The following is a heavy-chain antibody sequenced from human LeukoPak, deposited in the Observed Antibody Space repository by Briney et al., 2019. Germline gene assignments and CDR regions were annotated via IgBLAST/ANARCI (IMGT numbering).Heavy chain of an antibody. V-gene: IGHV3-7*03. CDR2: IKQDGSEK. J-gene: IGHJ5*02. D-gene: IGHD2-15*01. Sequence: GRSLRLSCAASGFTFSSYWMSWVRQAPGKGLEWVANIKQDGSEKYYVDSVKGRFTISRDNAKNSLYLQMNSLRAEDTAVYYCARIYCSGGSCYGENWFDPWGQGTLVTVSS. CDR3: ARIYCSGGSCYGENWFDP. CDR1: GFTFSSYW.